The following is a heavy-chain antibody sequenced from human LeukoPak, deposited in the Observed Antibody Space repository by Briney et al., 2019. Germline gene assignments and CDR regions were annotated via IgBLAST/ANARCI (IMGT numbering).Heavy chain of an antibody. J-gene: IGHJ3*02. CDR2: IYYSGST. CDR1: GGSISSYY. CDR3: ARVEITIFGVVIGAFGI. V-gene: IGHV4-59*01. D-gene: IGHD3-3*01. Sequence: PSETLSLTCTVSGGSISSYYWSWIRQPPGKGLEWIGYIYYSGSTNYNPSLKSRVTISVDTSKNQFSLKLSSVTAADTAVYYCARVEITIFGVVIGAFGIWGQGTMVTVSS.